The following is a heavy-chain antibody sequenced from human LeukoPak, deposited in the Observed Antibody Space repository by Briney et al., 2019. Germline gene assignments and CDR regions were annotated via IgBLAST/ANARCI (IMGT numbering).Heavy chain of an antibody. D-gene: IGHD1-26*01. V-gene: IGHV3-7*01. CDR2: IKQDGSEK. J-gene: IGHJ4*02. CDR3: AREVGPFDY. CDR1: GFTFSTYA. Sequence: GGSLRLSCAASGFTFSTYAMSWVRQAPGKGLEWVANIKQDGSEKYYVDSVKGRFTISRDNAKNSLYLQMNSLRAEDTAVYYCAREVGPFDYWGQGTLVTVSS.